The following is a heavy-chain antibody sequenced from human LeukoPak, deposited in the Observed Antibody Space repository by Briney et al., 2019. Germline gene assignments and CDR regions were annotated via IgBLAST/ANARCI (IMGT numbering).Heavy chain of an antibody. CDR2: IYYSGST. D-gene: IGHD1-26*01. CDR3: ARDSLVGLE. V-gene: IGHV4-31*03. J-gene: IGHJ4*02. CDR1: GGSISSSSYY. Sequence: SETLSLTCTVSGGSISSSSYYWGWIRQPPGKGLEWIGYIYYSGSTYYNPSLKSRVTISVDTSKNQFSLKLSSVTAADTAVYYCARDSLVGLEWGQGTLVTVSS.